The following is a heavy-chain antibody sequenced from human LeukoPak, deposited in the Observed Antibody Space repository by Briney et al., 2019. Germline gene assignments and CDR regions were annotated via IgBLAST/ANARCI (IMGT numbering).Heavy chain of an antibody. CDR3: ARDRYDFWSGYYWFDP. D-gene: IGHD3-3*01. Sequence: SQTLSLTCTVSGASISSGTYYWRWIRQPAGKGLEWTGRIYTSGSTNYNPSLRGRVTISVDTSKNQFSLKLSSVTAADTAVYYCARDRYDFWSGYYWFDPWGQGTLVTVSS. CDR2: IYTSGST. V-gene: IGHV4-61*02. J-gene: IGHJ5*02. CDR1: GASISSGTYY.